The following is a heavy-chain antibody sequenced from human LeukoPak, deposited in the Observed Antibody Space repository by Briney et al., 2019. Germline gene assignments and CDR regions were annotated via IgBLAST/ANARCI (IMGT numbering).Heavy chain of an antibody. CDR2: INPINFDS. D-gene: IGHD5-24*01. V-gene: IGHV5-51*01. CDR3: ALWNGYNPFDY. Sequence: GESLKISCQGSGYSFPNYWIGWVRQMSGKGLEWVGIINPINFDSRYSQSVQGHVTISVDKSVSTVYLQWSSLRASDTAMYYCALWNGYNPFDYWGQGTLVTVSS. J-gene: IGHJ4*02. CDR1: GYSFPNYW.